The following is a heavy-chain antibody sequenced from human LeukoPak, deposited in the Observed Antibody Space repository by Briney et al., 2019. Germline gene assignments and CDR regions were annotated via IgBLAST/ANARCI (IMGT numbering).Heavy chain of an antibody. Sequence: GALRLSCAASGFTFSSHAMSWVRQAPGKGLEWVSVISGSGVGTYYADSVKGRFTISRDNSKNTVYLQMSSLRAEDTAVYYCAKVSVVPAARAEYFQHWGQGTLVTVSS. V-gene: IGHV3-23*01. CDR2: ISGSGVGT. CDR1: GFTFSSHA. CDR3: AKVSVVPAARAEYFQH. J-gene: IGHJ1*01. D-gene: IGHD2-2*01.